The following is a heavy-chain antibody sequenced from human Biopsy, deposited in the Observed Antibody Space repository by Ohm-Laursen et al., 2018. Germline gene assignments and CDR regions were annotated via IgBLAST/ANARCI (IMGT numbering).Heavy chain of an antibody. CDR3: ARATTDGGCYYGY. CDR1: EFTFCNYC. J-gene: IGHJ4*02. D-gene: IGHD1-26*01. Sequence: SLRLSCAASEFTFCNYCMHWGRQLPGKGLVWVARISGDGSRTNYADSVKGRFTISRDNAKNTLHLEMNSLRAEDTSVYHCARATTDGGCYYGYWGQGTLVTVSP. V-gene: IGHV3-74*01. CDR2: ISGDGSRT.